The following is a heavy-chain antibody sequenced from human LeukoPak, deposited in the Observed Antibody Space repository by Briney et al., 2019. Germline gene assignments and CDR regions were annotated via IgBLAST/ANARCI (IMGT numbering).Heavy chain of an antibody. V-gene: IGHV4-59*12. CDR1: GGSISSYY. CDR2: IYYSGST. J-gene: IGHJ5*02. Sequence: PSETLSLTCTVSGGSISSYYWSWIRQPPGKGLEWIGYIYYSGSTNYNPSLKSRVTISVKTSKNQFSLKLSSVTAADTAVYYCARRNSGSYYNWFDPWGQGTLVTVSS. D-gene: IGHD1-26*01. CDR3: ARRNSGSYYNWFDP.